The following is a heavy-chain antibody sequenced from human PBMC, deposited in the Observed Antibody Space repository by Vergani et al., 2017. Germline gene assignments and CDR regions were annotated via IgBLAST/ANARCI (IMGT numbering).Heavy chain of an antibody. CDR3: ARLLRARPSMDV. CDR1: GGPISSSSYY. CDR2: IYYSGST. V-gene: IGHV4-39*01. J-gene: IGHJ6*02. Sequence: QLQLQESGPGLVKPSETLSLTCTVSGGPISSSSYYWGWIRHPPGMGLEWIGRIYYSGSTYYNPALKSRVTISVDTSKNQFSLKRSPVTAEATAVYYCARLLRARPSMDVWGQGTTVTVSS. D-gene: IGHD6-6*01.